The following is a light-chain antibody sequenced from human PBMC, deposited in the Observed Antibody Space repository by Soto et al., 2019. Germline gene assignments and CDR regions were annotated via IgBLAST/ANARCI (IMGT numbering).Light chain of an antibody. CDR2: GAS. Sequence: EIVMTQSPGTLSLSPGERATISCRASQVICSRYLAWYHQKSGQAPRLLIYGASSRATGIPDRFSGSGSGPDFTLTISRLEPEDFGVYYCQQFGSSIPHTFGQVTKLEIK. CDR1: QVICSRY. V-gene: IGKV3-20*01. J-gene: IGKJ2*01. CDR3: QQFGSSIPHT.